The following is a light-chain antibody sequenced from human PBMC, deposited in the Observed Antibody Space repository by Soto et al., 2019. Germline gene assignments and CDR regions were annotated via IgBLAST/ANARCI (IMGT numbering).Light chain of an antibody. CDR2: GAS. CDR1: QSIRDN. J-gene: IGKJ2*01. V-gene: IGKV3-15*01. Sequence: EIVMTQSPATLSVSPGERAIVSCRASQSIRDNLAWYQQTPGRAPRRLIYGASIRAIGVPARFSGSGSGTEFTLTISSLQSEDFAVYYCQQYDYWPPYTFGQGTKVEIK. CDR3: QQYDYWPPYT.